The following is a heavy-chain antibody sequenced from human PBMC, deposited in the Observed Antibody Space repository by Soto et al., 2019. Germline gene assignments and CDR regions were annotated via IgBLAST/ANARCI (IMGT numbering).Heavy chain of an antibody. J-gene: IGHJ3*02. Sequence: ASVKVSCKASGYTFTSYAMHWVRQAPGQRLEWMGWINAGNGNTKYSQKFQGRVTITRDTSASTAYMELSSLRSEDTAVYYCAREDGYSGYDDAFDIWGQGTMVTVSS. CDR3: AREDGYSGYDDAFDI. CDR2: INAGNGNT. D-gene: IGHD5-12*01. V-gene: IGHV1-3*01. CDR1: GYTFTSYA.